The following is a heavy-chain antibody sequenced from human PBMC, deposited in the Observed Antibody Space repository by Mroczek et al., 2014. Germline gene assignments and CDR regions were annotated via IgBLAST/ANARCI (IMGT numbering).Heavy chain of an antibody. CDR1: GYSFTSYW. CDR3: ARHDASERVILSLRIFGVGYAPYYYYYMDV. Sequence: VQLVQSGAEVKKPGESLKISCKGSGYSFTSYWIGWVRQMPGKGLEWMGIIYPGDSDTGYSPSFQGQVTISADKSISTAYLQWSSLKASDTAMYYCARHDASERVILSLRIFGVGYAPYYYYYMDVWG. CDR2: IYPGDSDT. V-gene: IGHV5-51*01. J-gene: IGHJ6*03. D-gene: IGHD3-3*01.